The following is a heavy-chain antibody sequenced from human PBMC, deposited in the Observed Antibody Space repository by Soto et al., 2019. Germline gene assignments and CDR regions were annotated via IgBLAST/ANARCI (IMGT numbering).Heavy chain of an antibody. CDR2: IYHSGST. D-gene: IGHD4-17*01. V-gene: IGHV4-30-2*01. J-gene: IGHJ4*02. CDR1: GGSIRSGGYS. Sequence: SETLSLTCAVSGGSIRSGGYSWTWIRQPPGKGLEWIGYIYHSGSTYYNPSLKSRVIISIDRSKSQFSLKLSSVTAADTAVYYCGRISSHGDYAYWGQGTLVTVSS. CDR3: GRISSHGDYAY.